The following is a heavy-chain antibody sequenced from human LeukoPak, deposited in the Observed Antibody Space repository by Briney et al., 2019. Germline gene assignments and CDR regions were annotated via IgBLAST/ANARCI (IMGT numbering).Heavy chain of an antibody. CDR3: ARSSEYSSAFDP. J-gene: IGHJ5*02. CDR2: IIPIFGTA. CDR1: GGTFSSYA. Sequence: SVKVSRKASGGTFSSYAISWVRQAPGQGLEWMGGIIPIFGTANYAQKFQGRVTITTDESTSTAYMELSSLRSEDTAVYYCARSSEYSSAFDPWGQGTLVTVSS. D-gene: IGHD6-6*01. V-gene: IGHV1-69*05.